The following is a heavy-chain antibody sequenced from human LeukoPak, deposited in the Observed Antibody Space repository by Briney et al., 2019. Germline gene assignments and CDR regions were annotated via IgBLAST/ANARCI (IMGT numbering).Heavy chain of an antibody. D-gene: IGHD3-9*01. Sequence: ASVKVSCKVSGYTLTELSMHWVRQAPGKGLEWMGGFDPEDGETIYAQKFQGRVTMTEDTSTDTAYMELSSLRSEDTAVYYCAREGLDGDVLRYFDWLISSYGMDVWGQGTTVTVSS. J-gene: IGHJ6*02. CDR3: AREGLDGDVLRYFDWLISSYGMDV. V-gene: IGHV1-24*01. CDR1: GYTLTELS. CDR2: FDPEDGET.